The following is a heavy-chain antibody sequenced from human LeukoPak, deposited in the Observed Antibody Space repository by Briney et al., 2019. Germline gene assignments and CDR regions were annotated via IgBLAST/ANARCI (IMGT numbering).Heavy chain of an antibody. Sequence: SETLSLTCAVSGYSISSGYYWGWIRQPPGKGLEWIGSIYHSGSTYYNPSLKRRVTISVDTSKNQFSLKLSSVTAADTAVYYCARALRLSGWYPWFDPWGQGTLVTVSS. CDR3: ARALRLSGWYPWFDP. CDR2: IYHSGST. D-gene: IGHD6-19*01. CDR1: GYSISSGYY. J-gene: IGHJ5*02. V-gene: IGHV4-38-2*01.